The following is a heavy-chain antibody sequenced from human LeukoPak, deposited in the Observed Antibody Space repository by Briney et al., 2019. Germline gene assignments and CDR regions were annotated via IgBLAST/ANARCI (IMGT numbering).Heavy chain of an antibody. CDR2: IYYSGST. CDR3: ASLGYDSSGYYRYWYFDL. V-gene: IGHV4-59*12. J-gene: IGHJ2*01. D-gene: IGHD3-22*01. Sequence: SETLSLTCTVSGGSISSYYWSWIRQPPGKGLEWIGYIYYSGSTNYNPSLKSRVTISVDTSKNQFSLKLSSVTAADTAVYYCASLGYDSSGYYRYWYFDLWGRGTLVTVSS. CDR1: GGSISSYY.